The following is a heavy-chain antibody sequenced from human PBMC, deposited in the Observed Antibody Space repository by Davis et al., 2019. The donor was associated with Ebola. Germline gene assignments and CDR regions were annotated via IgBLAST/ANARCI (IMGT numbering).Heavy chain of an antibody. CDR3: AKDGRTGNYYMDV. D-gene: IGHD3-10*01. CDR2: IKQDGSEK. Sequence: GESLKISCAAPGFTFSSYWMSWVRQAPGKGLEWAANIKQDGSEKYYVDSVKGRFTISRDNSKNTLYLQMNSLRAEDTAVYYCAKDGRTGNYYMDVWGKGTTVTVSS. J-gene: IGHJ6*03. CDR1: GFTFSSYW. V-gene: IGHV3-7*01.